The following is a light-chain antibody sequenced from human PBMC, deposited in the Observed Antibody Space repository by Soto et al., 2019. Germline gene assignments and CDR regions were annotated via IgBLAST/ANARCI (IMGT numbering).Light chain of an antibody. Sequence: EIVMTQSPATLSLSPVERATLSCSASQSVSSYLALYQPTPGQAPRLLIYDTSNRATGIPARFSGSGSGTDFTLTIRSLEPEDFAVYYCQHRDNWPPITCGQGTRREIK. CDR1: QSVSSY. CDR2: DTS. J-gene: IGKJ5*01. CDR3: QHRDNWPPIT. V-gene: IGKV3-11*01.